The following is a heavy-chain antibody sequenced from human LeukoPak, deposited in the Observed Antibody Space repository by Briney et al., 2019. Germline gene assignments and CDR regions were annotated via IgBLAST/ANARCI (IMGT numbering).Heavy chain of an antibody. J-gene: IGHJ4*02. CDR2: IRYDGSNK. Sequence: PGGSLRLSFAASGFTFSSYGMHWVRQAPGKGLEWVAFIRYDGSNKYYADSVKGRFTISRDNSKNTLYLQMNSLRAEDTAVYYCAKERHYDSSGYSWGVFDYWGQGTPVTVSS. D-gene: IGHD3-22*01. CDR3: AKERHYDSSGYSWGVFDY. V-gene: IGHV3-30*02. CDR1: GFTFSSYG.